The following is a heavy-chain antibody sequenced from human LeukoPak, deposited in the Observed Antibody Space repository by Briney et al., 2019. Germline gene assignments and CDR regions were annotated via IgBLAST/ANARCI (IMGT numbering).Heavy chain of an antibody. D-gene: IGHD7-27*01. J-gene: IGHJ3*02. CDR3: RKAPLGNDAFDI. V-gene: IGHV3-23*01. CDR1: GFTFSSYA. CDR2: ISGSGGST. Sequence: GGSLRLSCAASGFTFSSYAMSWVRQAPGKGLEWVSAISGSGGSTYYADSVKGRFTISRDNSKNTLYLQMNSLRAEDTAVYYCRKAPLGNDAFDIWGQGTMVTVSS.